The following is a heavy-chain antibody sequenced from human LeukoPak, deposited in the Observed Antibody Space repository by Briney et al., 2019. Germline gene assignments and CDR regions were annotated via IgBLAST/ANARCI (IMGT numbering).Heavy chain of an antibody. Sequence: ASVKVSCKASGYTFTGYYMNWVRQAPGQGLEWMGWINPNSGGTNYAQKFQGRVTITRDTSISTAYMELSRLRSDDTAVYYCATLEGIVVVPAAPNDANWFDRWGQGTLVTVSS. J-gene: IGHJ5*02. CDR3: ATLEGIVVVPAAPNDANWFDR. CDR2: INPNSGGT. D-gene: IGHD2-2*01. CDR1: GYTFTGYY. V-gene: IGHV1-2*02.